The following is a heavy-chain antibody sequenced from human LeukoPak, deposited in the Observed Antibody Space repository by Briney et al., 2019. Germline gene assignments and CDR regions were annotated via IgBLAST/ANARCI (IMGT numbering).Heavy chain of an antibody. CDR2: IWNDGSNK. V-gene: IGHV3-33*01. D-gene: IGHD3-10*01. J-gene: IGHJ4*02. CDR3: ARASGPFDY. Sequence: GGSLRLSCAASGFTFSVYGVHWVRQAPGKGLEWVAVIWNDGSNKYYADSVKGRFTISRDNSKNTLYLQMNSLRAEDTAVYSCARASGPFDYWGQGTLVTVSS. CDR1: GFTFSVYG.